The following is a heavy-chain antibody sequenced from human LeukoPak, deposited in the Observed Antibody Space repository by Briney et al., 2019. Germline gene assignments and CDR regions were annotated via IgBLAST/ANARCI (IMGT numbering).Heavy chain of an antibody. CDR2: ISGSGGST. J-gene: IGHJ5*02. D-gene: IGHD3-22*01. CDR1: GFTFSDYY. CDR3: AKDRLFLNYYDSSGYYYDWFDP. V-gene: IGHV3-23*01. Sequence: PGGSLRLSCAASGFTFSDYYMSWIRQAPGKGLEWVSAISGSGGSTYYADSVKGRFTISRDNSKNTLYLQMNSLRAEDTAVYYCAKDRLFLNYYDSSGYYYDWFDPWGQGTLVTVSS.